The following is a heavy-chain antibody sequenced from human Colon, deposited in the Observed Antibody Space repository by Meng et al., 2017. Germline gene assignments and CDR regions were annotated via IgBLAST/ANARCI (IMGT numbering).Heavy chain of an antibody. V-gene: IGHV6-1*02. D-gene: IGHD5-18*01. Sequence: QVQLQKSGPGLVTTPKPLPPTCLITGDSVSSNTAAWNWIRQSPSRGLKLLGRTYYRSKWYNKYAVSVKSRITFYVDTSKNQVSLQVNSVTPEDTAVYYCARDHRDSYGLPLDYWGQGILVTVSS. J-gene: IGHJ4*02. CDR1: GDSVSSNTAA. CDR2: TYYRSKWYN. CDR3: ARDHRDSYGLPLDY.